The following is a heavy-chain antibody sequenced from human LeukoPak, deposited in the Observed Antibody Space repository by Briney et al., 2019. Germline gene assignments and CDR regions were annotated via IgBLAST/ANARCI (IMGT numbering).Heavy chain of an antibody. J-gene: IGHJ4*02. CDR3: ARLDYDFWSGYYTWDY. D-gene: IGHD3-3*01. Sequence: GASVKVSCKASGYTFTRYDINWVRQATGQGLEWLGWMNPKSGYTGHAQKFQGRVTITRDTSISTVYMELSSLRSEDTAVYYCARLDYDFWSGYYTWDYWGQGTLVTVSS. CDR2: MNPKSGYT. V-gene: IGHV1-8*03. CDR1: GYTFTRYD.